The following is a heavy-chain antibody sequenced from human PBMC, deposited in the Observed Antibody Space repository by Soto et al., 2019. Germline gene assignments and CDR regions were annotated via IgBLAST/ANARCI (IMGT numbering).Heavy chain of an antibody. D-gene: IGHD2-2*01. CDR3: AKIGLPENLYYVLDV. V-gene: IGHV3-23*01. CDR1: GFTFSSYA. J-gene: IGHJ6*02. Sequence: GGSLRLSCAASGFTFSSYAMSWVRQAPGKGLEWVSGISGSGGITYYAGSVKGRFTISRDNSKNTLYLQMNSLRAEDTAVYYCAKIGLPENLYYVLDVWGQGTTVTVSS. CDR2: ISGSGGIT.